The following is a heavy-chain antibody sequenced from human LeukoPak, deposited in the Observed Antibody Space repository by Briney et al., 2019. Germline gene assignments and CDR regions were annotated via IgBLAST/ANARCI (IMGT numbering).Heavy chain of an antibody. V-gene: IGHV4-34*01. D-gene: IGHD2-2*02. CDR3: ARGKNKYCISTSCYIVRVVGGYYYYGMDV. CDR1: GGSFSGYY. J-gene: IGHJ6*02. Sequence: SETLSLTCAVYGGSFSGYYWSWIHQPPGKGLEWIGEINHSGSTNYNPSLKSRVTISVDTSKNQFSLKLSSVTAADTAVYYCARGKNKYCISTSCYIVRVVGGYYYYGMDVCGQGTTVTVSS. CDR2: INHSGST.